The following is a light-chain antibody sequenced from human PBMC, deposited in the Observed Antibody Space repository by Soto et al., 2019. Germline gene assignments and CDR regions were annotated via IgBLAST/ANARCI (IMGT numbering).Light chain of an antibody. CDR3: AAWDDSLSALV. CDR2: RNN. CDR1: SSNIGSNY. J-gene: IGLJ2*01. Sequence: QSVLTQPPSASGTPGQRVTISCSGSSSNIGSNYVYWYQQLPGTAPKLLIYRNNQRPSGVPDRFSGSKSGTSASLAISGLRSEDEADYYCAAWDDSLSALVFGGGIKVTVL. V-gene: IGLV1-47*01.